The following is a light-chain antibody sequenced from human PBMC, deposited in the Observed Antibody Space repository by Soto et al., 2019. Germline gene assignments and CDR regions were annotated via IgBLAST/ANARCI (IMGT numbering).Light chain of an antibody. J-gene: IGKJ5*01. CDR1: QDTGSW. CDR2: GAS. CDR3: QQGGSFPIT. Sequence: DIQMTQSPSSVSVSVGDRVTITCRASQDTGSWLAWYQQKPGKAPDLLIYGASSLQSGVPSRFYGSGSGTDFTLTISSLQPEDFATYYCQQGGSFPITFGQGTRLEIK. V-gene: IGKV1-12*01.